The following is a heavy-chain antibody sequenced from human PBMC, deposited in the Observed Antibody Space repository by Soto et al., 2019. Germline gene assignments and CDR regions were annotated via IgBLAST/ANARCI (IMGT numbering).Heavy chain of an antibody. J-gene: IGHJ5*02. CDR2: IYYSGCT. CDR3: ARGSGTSNWFDP. D-gene: IGHD1-1*01. V-gene: IGHV4-31*03. Sequence: SETLSLTCTVSGGSISSGGYYWSWIRQHPGKGLEWIGYIYYSGCTYYNPSLKSRVTISVDTSKNQFSLKLSSVTAADTAVYYCARGSGTSNWFDPWGQGTLVTVSS. CDR1: GGSISSGGYY.